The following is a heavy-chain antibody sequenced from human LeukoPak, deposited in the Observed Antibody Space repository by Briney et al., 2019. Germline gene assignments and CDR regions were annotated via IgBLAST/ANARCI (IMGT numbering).Heavy chain of an antibody. Sequence: GASVKVSCKASGYTFTSYGISWVRQAPGQGLEWMGWISAYNGNTNYAQKLQGRVTVTTDTSTSTAYMELRSLRSDDTAVYYCAREVLIAAAGNGGIYYYYYYMDVWGKGTTVTVSS. CDR3: AREVLIAAAGNGGIYYYYYYMDV. CDR1: GYTFTSYG. D-gene: IGHD6-13*01. V-gene: IGHV1-18*01. J-gene: IGHJ6*03. CDR2: ISAYNGNT.